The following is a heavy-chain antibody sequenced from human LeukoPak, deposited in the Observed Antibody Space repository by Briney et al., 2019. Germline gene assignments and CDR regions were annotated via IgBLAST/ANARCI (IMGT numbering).Heavy chain of an antibody. J-gene: IGHJ3*02. D-gene: IGHD1-26*01. CDR3: VRDWEGFNFDI. CDR1: GGSVMSYY. Sequence: PSETLSLTCIVSGGSVMSYYWSWIRQPPGEGLEWIAYIHNSGSTNYNPSLKNRVTISVDTTKNHFSLKLTSVTAADTAVYYCVRDWEGFNFDIWGQGTMVTVSS. V-gene: IGHV4-59*02. CDR2: IHNSGST.